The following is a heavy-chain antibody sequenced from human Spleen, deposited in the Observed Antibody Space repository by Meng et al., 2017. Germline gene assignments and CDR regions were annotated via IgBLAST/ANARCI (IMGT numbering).Heavy chain of an antibody. CDR3: ARDANHYLDY. CDR1: GFTPRSYG. CDR2: IWYDGSNK. V-gene: IGHV3-33*01. J-gene: IGHJ4*02. Sequence: QVQLVESGGGVVQPGTSLRLSRAASGFTPRSYGMHWVRQAPGKGLEWVAVIWYDGSNKYYGDFVKGRFTISRDYSKNMLYLQMNSLRAEDTAVYYCARDANHYLDYWGQGTLVTVSS.